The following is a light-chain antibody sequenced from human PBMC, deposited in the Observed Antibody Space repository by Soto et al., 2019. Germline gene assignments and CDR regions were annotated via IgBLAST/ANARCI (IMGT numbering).Light chain of an antibody. Sequence: DIQMTQSPSTLSGSVGDRVTIICRASQTISSWLAWYQQKPGKAPKLLIYKASTLKSGVPSRFSGSGSGTEFTLTISSLQPDDFATYYCQHYNSYSEAFGQGTKVDLK. V-gene: IGKV1-5*03. J-gene: IGKJ1*01. CDR3: QHYNSYSEA. CDR2: KAS. CDR1: QTISSW.